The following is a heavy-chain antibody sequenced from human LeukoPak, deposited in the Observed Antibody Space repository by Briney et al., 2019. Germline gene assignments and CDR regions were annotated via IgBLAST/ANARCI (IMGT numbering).Heavy chain of an antibody. CDR2: TYDRGGT. Sequence: SETLSLTCTISGGSISNYYWNWIRQPPGKGLQWIGYTYDRGGTSYNPSLKSRVTVSMDTSNNQFSLKVTSVTAADTAVYYCARVARTGNGWSFFDSWGQGTQVTVSS. CDR1: GGSISNYY. J-gene: IGHJ4*02. D-gene: IGHD6-19*01. CDR3: ARVARTGNGWSFFDS. V-gene: IGHV4-59*12.